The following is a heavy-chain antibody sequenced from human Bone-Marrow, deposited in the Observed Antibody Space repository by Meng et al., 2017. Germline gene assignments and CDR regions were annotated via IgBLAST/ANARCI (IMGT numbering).Heavy chain of an antibody. CDR1: GFTFSIYW. V-gene: IGHV3-74*01. CDR2: INSDGSST. D-gene: IGHD3-22*01. Sequence: GESLKISCAASGFTFSIYWMHWVRQAPGKGLVWVSRINSDGSSTNYADSVKGRFTISRDNAKNTLYLQMNSLRAEDTAVYYCARACGRSGYRRHAFDIWGQGTMVTVSS. J-gene: IGHJ3*02. CDR3: ARACGRSGYRRHAFDI.